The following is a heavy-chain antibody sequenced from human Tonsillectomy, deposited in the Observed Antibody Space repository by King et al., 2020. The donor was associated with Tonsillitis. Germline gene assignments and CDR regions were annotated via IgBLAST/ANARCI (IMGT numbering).Heavy chain of an antibody. CDR1: GGSISSSSYY. V-gene: IGHV4-39*01. D-gene: IGHD3-22*01. CDR3: ARRSTGWSYYDIPD. Sequence: QLQESGPGLVKPSETLSLTCTVSGGSISSSSYYWGWIRQPPGKGLEWIGSIYYSGSTYYNPSLKSRVTISVDTSKNQFSLKLSSVTAADTAVYYCARRSTGWSYYDIPDWGQGTLVTVSS. J-gene: IGHJ4*02. CDR2: IYYSGST.